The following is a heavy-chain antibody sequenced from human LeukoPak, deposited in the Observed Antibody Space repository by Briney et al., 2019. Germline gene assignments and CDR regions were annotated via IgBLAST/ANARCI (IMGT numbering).Heavy chain of an antibody. D-gene: IGHD4-23*01. V-gene: IGHV3-74*01. J-gene: IGHJ4*02. CDR1: GFTFSSYW. CDR2: IASDGSST. Sequence: GGSLRLSCAASGFTFSSYWMNWVRQAPGKGLVWVSRIASDGSSTTYADSVKGRFNISRDNAKNTLYLQMNSLRVEDTAVYYCARGRPHGNDYWGQGTLVTVSS. CDR3: ARGRPHGNDY.